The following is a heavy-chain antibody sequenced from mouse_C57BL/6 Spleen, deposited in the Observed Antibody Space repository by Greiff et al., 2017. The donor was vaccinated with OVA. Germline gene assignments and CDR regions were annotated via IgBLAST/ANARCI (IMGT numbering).Heavy chain of an antibody. CDR1: GFTFSSYA. CDR2: ISDGGSYT. Sequence: EVQVVESGGGLVKPGGSLKLSCAASGFTFSSYAMSWVRQTPEKRLEWVATISDGGSYTYYPDHVKGRFTITRDNTKNNLYRTMRPLKSEDTAMYYCARGEGPVDYWGQGTTLTVSS. CDR3: ARGEGPVDY. V-gene: IGHV5-4*01. J-gene: IGHJ2*01.